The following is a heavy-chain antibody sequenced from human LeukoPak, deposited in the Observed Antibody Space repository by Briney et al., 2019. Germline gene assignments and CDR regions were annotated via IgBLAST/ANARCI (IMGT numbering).Heavy chain of an antibody. J-gene: IGHJ4*02. Sequence: GGSLRLSCAASGFTFSSYGMHWVRQAPGKGLEWVAFIRYDGSNKYYADSVKGRFTISRDNSKNTLYLQMNSLRAEDTAVYYCAKGVGTMVRGVHFDYWGQGTLVTVSS. D-gene: IGHD3-10*01. V-gene: IGHV3-30*02. CDR2: IRYDGSNK. CDR1: GFTFSSYG. CDR3: AKGVGTMVRGVHFDY.